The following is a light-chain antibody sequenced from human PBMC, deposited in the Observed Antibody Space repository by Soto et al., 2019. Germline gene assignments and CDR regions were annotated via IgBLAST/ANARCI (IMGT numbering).Light chain of an antibody. V-gene: IGKV3D-15*01. J-gene: IGKJ5*01. CDR2: GAS. CDR1: QSVSSY. CDR3: QQYNNWPPIT. Sequence: EIVLTQSPATLSVSPVERATLSCMASQSVSSYLAWYQQKPGQAPRLLIYGASSRATGIPARFSGSGSGTEFTLSISSLQSEDSAVYYCQQYNNWPPITFGQGTRLEN.